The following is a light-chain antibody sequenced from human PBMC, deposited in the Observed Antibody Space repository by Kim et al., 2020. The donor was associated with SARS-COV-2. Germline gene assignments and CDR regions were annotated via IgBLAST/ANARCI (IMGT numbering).Light chain of an antibody. CDR1: SSDVGGYNS. V-gene: IGLV2-8*01. Sequence: GQSVTISCTGTSSDVGGYNSVSWYQHHPGKAPKLMIYDVSKRPSGVPDRFSGSKSGNTASLTVSGLQAEDEADYYCSSYAGSNNWVFGGGTQLTVL. CDR3: SSYAGSNNWV. CDR2: DVS. J-gene: IGLJ3*02.